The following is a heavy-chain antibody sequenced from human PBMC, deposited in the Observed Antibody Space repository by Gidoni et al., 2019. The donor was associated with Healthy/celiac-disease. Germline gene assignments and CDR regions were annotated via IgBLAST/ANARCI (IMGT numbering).Heavy chain of an antibody. V-gene: IGHV4-59*01. CDR2: IYYSGST. CDR1: GGSISSYY. D-gene: IGHD2-15*01. J-gene: IGHJ4*02. CDR3: ARDSTVRYCSGGSCAFDY. Sequence: QVQLQESGPGLVKPSETLSLTCTVSGGSISSYYWSWIRQPPGKGLEWIGYIYYSGSTNYNPSLKSRVTISVDTSKNQFSLKLSSVTAADTAVYYCARDSTVRYCSGGSCAFDYWGQGTLVTVSS.